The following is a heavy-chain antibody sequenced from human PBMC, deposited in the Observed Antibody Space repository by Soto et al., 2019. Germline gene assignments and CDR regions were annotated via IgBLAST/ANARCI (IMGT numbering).Heavy chain of an antibody. CDR3: TRDSIYDFWSGYPRNYYYYMDV. V-gene: IGHV3-49*03. Sequence: GGSLRLSCTASGFTFGDYAMSWFRQSPGNGLEWVGFIRSKAYGGTTEYAASVKGRFTISRDDSKSIAYLQMNSLKTEDTAVYYCTRDSIYDFWSGYPRNYYYYMDVWGKGATVTVSS. CDR2: IRSKAYGGTT. J-gene: IGHJ6*03. D-gene: IGHD3-3*01. CDR1: GFTFGDYA.